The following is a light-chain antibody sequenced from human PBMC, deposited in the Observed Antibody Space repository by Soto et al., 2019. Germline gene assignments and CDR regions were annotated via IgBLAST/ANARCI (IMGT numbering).Light chain of an antibody. V-gene: IGLV1-40*01. J-gene: IGLJ2*01. CDR3: YSYYSSLTNAV. Sequence: QSVLTQPPSVSGAPGQTITISCTGSSSNIGAGYDVPWYQHLPGRAPKLLIYGNNNRPSGVPDRFSGSKSGTSVSLAITGLRGEDEADYHCYSYYSSLTNAVFGGGTKLTVL. CDR1: SSNIGAGYD. CDR2: GNN.